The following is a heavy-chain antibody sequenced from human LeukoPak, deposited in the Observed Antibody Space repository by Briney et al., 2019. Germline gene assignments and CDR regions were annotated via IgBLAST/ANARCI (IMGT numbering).Heavy chain of an antibody. CDR1: GYTFTSYY. V-gene: IGHV1-46*03. CDR3: AIAAATGYYYYYGMDV. Sequence: ASVKVSCKASGYTFTSYYMHWVRQAPGQGLEWMGIINPSGGSTSYAQKFQGRVTVTRDTSTSTVYMELSSLRSEDTAVYYCAIAAATGYYYYYGMDVWGQGTTVTVSS. CDR2: INPSGGST. J-gene: IGHJ6*02. D-gene: IGHD6-13*01.